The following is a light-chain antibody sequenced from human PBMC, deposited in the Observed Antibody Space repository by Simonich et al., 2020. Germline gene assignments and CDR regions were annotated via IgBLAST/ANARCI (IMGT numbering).Light chain of an antibody. CDR3: SSYTSSSTVV. CDR1: SSAVGCNNY. V-gene: IGLV2-14*03. Sequence: QSALTQPASVSGSPGQSITISCTGTSSAVGCNNYVSCYQQPPSKPPNFMIYNFSNRPSGVFNRFSGSKSGNTASLTISGLQAEDEADYYCSSYTSSSTVVFGGGTKLTVL. CDR2: NFS. J-gene: IGLJ2*01.